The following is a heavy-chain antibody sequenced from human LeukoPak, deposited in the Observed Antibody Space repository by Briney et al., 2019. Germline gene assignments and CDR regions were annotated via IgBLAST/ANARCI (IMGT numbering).Heavy chain of an antibody. Sequence: ASVTVSCKASDYTFTGYYMHWVRPAPGQGLEWMGWINTNNGATKYAQRFQGRVTMTRDTSISTTYLELSRLTSDDAAVYYCARDRNTVTTSFDYGGLGTLVTVSS. D-gene: IGHD4-17*01. CDR1: DYTFTGYY. J-gene: IGHJ4*02. V-gene: IGHV1-2*02. CDR2: INTNNGAT. CDR3: ARDRNTVTTSFDY.